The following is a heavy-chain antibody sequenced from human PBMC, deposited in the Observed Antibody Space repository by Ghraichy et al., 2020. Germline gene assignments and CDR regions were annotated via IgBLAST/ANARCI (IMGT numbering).Heavy chain of an antibody. CDR3: AKARSQRVAAPYDY. J-gene: IGHJ4*02. CDR2: ISWNSGSI. CDR1: GFTLDDYA. V-gene: IGHV3-9*01. Sequence: GGSLRLSCAASGFTLDDYAMHWVRQAPGKGLEWVSGISWNSGSIGYADSVKGRFTISRDNAKNSLYLQMNSLRAEDTALYYCAKARSQRVAAPYDYWGQGTLVTVSS. D-gene: IGHD6-19*01.